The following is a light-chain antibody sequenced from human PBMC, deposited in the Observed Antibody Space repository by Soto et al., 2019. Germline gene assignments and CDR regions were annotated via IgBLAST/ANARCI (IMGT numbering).Light chain of an antibody. CDR1: QSITNY. V-gene: IGKV1-39*01. CDR3: QQTYTSPLYT. Sequence: DIQMTQSPSSLSASVGDRVTITCRTSQSITNYLNWYQQKPGKAPKLLIYAASTWQSGVPSRFSGSGSGTDFTLTISSLQPGDFASYYCQQTYTSPLYTFGQGTKLEIK. CDR2: AAS. J-gene: IGKJ2*01.